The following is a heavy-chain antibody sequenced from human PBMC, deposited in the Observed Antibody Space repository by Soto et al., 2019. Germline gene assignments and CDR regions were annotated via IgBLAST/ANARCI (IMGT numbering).Heavy chain of an antibody. J-gene: IGHJ4*02. CDR3: ARDLPISGWYYFDY. CDR2: IWYDGSNK. D-gene: IGHD6-19*01. Sequence: GGSLRLSCAASGFTFSSYGMHWVRQAPGKGLEWVAVIWYDGSNKYYADSVKGRFTISRDNSKNTLYLQMNSLRAEDTAVYYCARDLPISGWYYFDYWGQGTLVTVSS. CDR1: GFTFSSYG. V-gene: IGHV3-33*01.